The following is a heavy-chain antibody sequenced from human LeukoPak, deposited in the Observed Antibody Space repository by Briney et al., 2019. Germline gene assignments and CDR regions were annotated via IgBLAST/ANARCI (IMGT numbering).Heavy chain of an antibody. J-gene: IGHJ5*02. CDR3: ARDTFGELFSGFDP. D-gene: IGHD3-10*01. V-gene: IGHV3-21*01. CDR2: ISSSSSYI. CDR1: GFTFSSYG. Sequence: GGSLRLSCAASGFTFSSYGMHWVRQAPGKGLEWVSSISSSSSYIYYADSVKGRFTISRDNAKNSLYLQMNSLRAEDTAVYYCARDTFGELFSGFDPWGQGTLVTVSS.